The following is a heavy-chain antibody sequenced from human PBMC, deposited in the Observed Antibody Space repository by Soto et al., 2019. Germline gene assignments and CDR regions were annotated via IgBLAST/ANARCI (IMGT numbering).Heavy chain of an antibody. CDR3: ARARKATYITGGFDS. CDR2: SSYGRIT. Sequence: SETLSLTCSVSGGSISDYYWSWIRQSPEKGLEYIAYSSYGRITNLNGALNGRVTMSIDTSKNQFSLKATSLTAADTAVYYCARARKATYITGGFDSWGQGTLVTVSS. CDR1: GGSISDYY. J-gene: IGHJ4*02. V-gene: IGHV4-59*01. D-gene: IGHD3-3*01.